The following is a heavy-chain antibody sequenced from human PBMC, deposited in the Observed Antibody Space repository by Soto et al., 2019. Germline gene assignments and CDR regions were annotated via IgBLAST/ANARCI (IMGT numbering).Heavy chain of an antibody. D-gene: IGHD3-10*01. CDR3: ARGLYDSGSFYFDF. Sequence: ESGGGLIQPGGSLRLSCAASGFNFIRKYMIWVRQAPGKGREWVSILYSGGTTYYADSVKGRFTISRDTSENTLYLQMNSLRAEDTAVYYCARGLYDSGSFYFDFWGQGTLVTVSS. V-gene: IGHV3-53*01. J-gene: IGHJ4*02. CDR2: LYSGGTT. CDR1: GFNFIRKY.